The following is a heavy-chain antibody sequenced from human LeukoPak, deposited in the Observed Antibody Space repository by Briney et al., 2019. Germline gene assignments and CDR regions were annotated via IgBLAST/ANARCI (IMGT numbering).Heavy chain of an antibody. Sequence: PSGTLSLTGAGSGFSISSTNWWSWVRQPPGKGLEWIGEIYHSGNTNYNPSLKSRVAISLDKSKNQFSLKLSSVTAADTAVYYCARDPPYMVRAPLWGQETLVTVSS. J-gene: IGHJ4*02. V-gene: IGHV4-4*02. CDR2: IYHSGNT. CDR1: GFSISSTNW. D-gene: IGHD3-10*01. CDR3: ARDPPYMVRAPL.